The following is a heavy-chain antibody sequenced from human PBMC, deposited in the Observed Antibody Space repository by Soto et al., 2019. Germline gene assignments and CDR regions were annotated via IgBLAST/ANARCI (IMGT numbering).Heavy chain of an antibody. Sequence: ETLSLTCAVYGGSLSGYYWSWIRQSPGKGLEWIGHIYYSGSANYHPSLKSRVTISVDTSKNQFSLKLSSVTAADTAVYYCARRLYYDSSGFEGGGMDVWGQGTTVTVSS. CDR3: ARRLYYDSSGFEGGGMDV. CDR1: GGSLSGYY. J-gene: IGHJ6*02. V-gene: IGHV4-34*01. CDR2: IYYSGSA. D-gene: IGHD3-22*01.